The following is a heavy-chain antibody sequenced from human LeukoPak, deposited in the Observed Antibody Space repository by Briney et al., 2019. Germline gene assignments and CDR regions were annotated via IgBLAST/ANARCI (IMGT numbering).Heavy chain of an antibody. CDR3: ASDGFYDILTGYLGENWFDP. CDR2: INAGNGNT. V-gene: IGHV1-3*01. J-gene: IGHJ5*02. D-gene: IGHD3-9*01. Sequence: ASVKVSCKASGYTFTSYAMHWVRQAPGQRLEWMGWINAGNGNTKYSQKFQGRVTITRDTSASTAYMELSSLRSEDTAVYYCASDGFYDILTGYLGENWFDPWGQGTLVTVSS. CDR1: GYTFTSYA.